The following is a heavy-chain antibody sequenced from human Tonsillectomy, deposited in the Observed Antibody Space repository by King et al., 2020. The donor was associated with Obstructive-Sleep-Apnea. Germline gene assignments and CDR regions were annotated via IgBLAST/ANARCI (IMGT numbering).Heavy chain of an antibody. CDR1: EFTFSNYW. CDR2: INQDGSEE. Sequence: VQLVESGGGLVQPGGSLRLSCGGSEFTFSNYWMSWVRQAPGKGLEGVANINQDGSEEYYGDSVKVRFTISRDNAKNSVYLQMNSLKAEDTAVYYCARFDDFWSGSYYFYYGMDVWGQGTTVTVSS. V-gene: IGHV3-7*03. CDR3: ARFDDFWSGSYYFYYGMDV. D-gene: IGHD3-3*01. J-gene: IGHJ6*02.